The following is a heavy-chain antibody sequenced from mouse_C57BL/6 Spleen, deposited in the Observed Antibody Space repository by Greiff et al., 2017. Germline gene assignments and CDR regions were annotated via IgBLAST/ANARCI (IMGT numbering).Heavy chain of an antibody. CDR2: IRNKANGYTT. V-gene: IGHV7-3*01. CDR3: ARWVDYDAMDY. Sequence: EVMLVESGGGLVQPGGSTFIACYTSWVRQPPGKELEWLGFIRNKANGYTTEYSASVKVRFTISRDNSQSILYLQMNALGVEDSATYYCARWVDYDAMDYWGQGTSVTVSS. J-gene: IGHJ4*01. CDR1: TFIACY.